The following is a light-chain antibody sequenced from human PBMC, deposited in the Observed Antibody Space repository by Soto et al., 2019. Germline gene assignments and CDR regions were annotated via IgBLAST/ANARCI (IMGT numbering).Light chain of an antibody. V-gene: IGLV2-8*01. CDR3: SSYAGSPHVV. CDR2: EVS. J-gene: IGLJ2*01. CDR1: SSDVGGYNY. Sequence: QSALTQPPSASGSPGQSVTISCTGTSSDVGGYNYVSWYQQHPGKAPKLMIYEVSKRPSGVPVRFSGSKSGNTASLTVSGLQAEDEGDYYCSSYAGSPHVVFGGGTKLTVL.